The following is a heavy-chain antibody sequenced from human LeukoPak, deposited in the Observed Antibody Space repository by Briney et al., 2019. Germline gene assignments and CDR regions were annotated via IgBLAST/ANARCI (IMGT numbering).Heavy chain of an antibody. CDR1: GGSISSGSYY. CDR3: ATNADYYDSSGHGGNYFDY. CDR2: IYTSGST. D-gene: IGHD3-22*01. V-gene: IGHV4-61*02. Sequence: PSQTLSLTCTVSGGSISSGSYYWSWIRQPAGKGLEWIGRIYTSGSTNYNPSLKGRVTISVDTSKNQFSLKLSSVTAADTAVYYCATNADYYDSSGHGGNYFDYWGQGTLVTVSS. J-gene: IGHJ4*02.